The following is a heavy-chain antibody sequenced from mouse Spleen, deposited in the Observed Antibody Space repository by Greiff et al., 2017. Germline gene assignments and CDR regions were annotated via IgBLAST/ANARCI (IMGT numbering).Heavy chain of an antibody. CDR1: GYTFTSYW. D-gene: IGHD1-2*01. Sequence: VHVKQSGTVLARPGASVKMSCKTSGYTFTSYWMHWVKQRPGQGLEWIGAIYPGNSDTSYNQKFKGKAKLTAVTSASTAYMELSSLTNEDSAVYYCTRGIFITTGSWFAYWGQGTLVTVSA. V-gene: IGHV1-5*01. J-gene: IGHJ3*01. CDR2: IYPGNSDT. CDR3: TRGIFITTGSWFAY.